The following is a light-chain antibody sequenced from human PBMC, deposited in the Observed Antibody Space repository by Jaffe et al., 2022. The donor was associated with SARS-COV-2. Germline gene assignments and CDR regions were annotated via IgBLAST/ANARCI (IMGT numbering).Light chain of an antibody. Sequence: DIQMTQSPSSLSASIGDRVTITCRASQSISSSLNWYRQKPGKAPKLLIHAASSLQSGVPSRFSGSGSGTDFTLIINSLQTDDFATYYCQQSYSTPLTFGGGTKVEIK. V-gene: IGKV1-39*01. CDR3: QQSYSTPLT. J-gene: IGKJ4*01. CDR2: AAS. CDR1: QSISSS.